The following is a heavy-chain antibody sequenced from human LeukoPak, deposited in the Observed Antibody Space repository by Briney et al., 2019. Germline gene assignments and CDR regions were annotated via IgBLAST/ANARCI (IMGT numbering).Heavy chain of an antibody. Sequence: ASATLSLTCAVYGGSFSGYYWSWIRQPPGKGLEWIGEINHSGSTNYNPSLKSRVTISVDTSKNQLSLKLSSVTAADTAVYYCARAVRGSGSYHYWGQGTLVTVSS. CDR1: GGSFSGYY. D-gene: IGHD3-10*01. CDR2: INHSGST. V-gene: IGHV4-34*01. CDR3: ARAVRGSGSYHY. J-gene: IGHJ4*02.